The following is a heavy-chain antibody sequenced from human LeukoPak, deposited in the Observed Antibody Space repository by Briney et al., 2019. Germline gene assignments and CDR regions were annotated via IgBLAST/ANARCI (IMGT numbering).Heavy chain of an antibody. V-gene: IGHV3-23*01. CDR1: GFTFSSYS. Sequence: GGSLRLSCAASGFTFSSYSMNWVRQAPGKGLEWVSAISNGGATRNYADSVKGRFTISRDNSQNTLYLQMNSLRADDTAVYYCAKRVSGSSWEHQTIDYWGQGTLVTVSS. J-gene: IGHJ4*02. D-gene: IGHD6-13*01. CDR2: ISNGGATR. CDR3: AKRVSGSSWEHQTIDY.